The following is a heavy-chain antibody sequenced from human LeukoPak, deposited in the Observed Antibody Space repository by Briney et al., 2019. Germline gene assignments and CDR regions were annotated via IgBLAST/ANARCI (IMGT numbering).Heavy chain of an antibody. D-gene: IGHD2/OR15-2a*01. CDR1: GFTFSDYS. J-gene: IGHJ6*04. Sequence: GGSLRLSCATSGFTFSDYSMNWVRQAPGKGLEWVANIKQDGSETYYVDSVKGRFTISRDNAKNSLYLQMDSLRAEDTAVYYCARGNRPSDWGKGTTVTVSS. V-gene: IGHV3-7*01. CDR2: IKQDGSET. CDR3: ARGNRPSD.